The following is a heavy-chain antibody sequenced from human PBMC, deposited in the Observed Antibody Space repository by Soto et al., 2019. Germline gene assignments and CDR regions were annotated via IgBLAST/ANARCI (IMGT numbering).Heavy chain of an antibody. Sequence: GGSLRLSCAASGFTFSSYAMSWVRQAPGKGLEWVSAISGSGSTFYADSVKGRFTISRDNSKNTLYLQMNSLRAEDTAVYYCAKEKDYDYVWGSYRYTSDYWGQGTLVTVSS. CDR2: ISGSGST. D-gene: IGHD3-16*02. CDR1: GFTFSSYA. CDR3: AKEKDYDYVWGSYRYTSDY. V-gene: IGHV3-23*01. J-gene: IGHJ4*02.